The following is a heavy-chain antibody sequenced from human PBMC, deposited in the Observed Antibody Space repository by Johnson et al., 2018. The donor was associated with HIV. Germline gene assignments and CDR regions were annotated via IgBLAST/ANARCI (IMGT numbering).Heavy chain of an antibody. J-gene: IGHJ3*02. D-gene: IGHD1-26*01. CDR2: IGTAGDT. V-gene: IGHV3-13*01. Sequence: VQLVESGGGLVKPGGSLRLSCAASGFTFSSYDMHWVRQATGKGLEWVSAIGTAGDTYYPGSVKGRFPISRENAKNSLYLQMNSLRAGETAVYYCARAGVGAGAFEIWGQGTMVTVSS. CDR1: GFTFSSYD. CDR3: ARAGVGAGAFEI.